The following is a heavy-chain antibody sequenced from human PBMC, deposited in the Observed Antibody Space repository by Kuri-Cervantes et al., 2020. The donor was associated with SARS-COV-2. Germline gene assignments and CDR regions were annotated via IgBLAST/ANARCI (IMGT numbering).Heavy chain of an antibody. Sequence: GESLKISCAASGFTFSSYGMHWVRQAPGKGLEWVAFIRYDGSNKYYADSVKGRFTISRDNSKNTLYLQMNSLRAEDTAVYYCAKDESYGSGSQYYYYYYMDVWGKGTTVTVSS. CDR1: GFTFSSYG. D-gene: IGHD3-10*01. CDR3: AKDESYGSGSQYYYYYYMDV. CDR2: IRYDGSNK. J-gene: IGHJ6*03. V-gene: IGHV3-30*02.